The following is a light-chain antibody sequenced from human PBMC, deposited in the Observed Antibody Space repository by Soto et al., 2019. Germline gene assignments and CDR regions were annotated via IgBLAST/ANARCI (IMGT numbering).Light chain of an antibody. V-gene: IGKV1-5*01. J-gene: IGKJ2*01. Sequence: VQMTQSPSTLSASVGDRVTITCRASQSISSWLAWYKQKPGRAPNLLIYDASTLQSGVSSRFSGSGPVTEFTLTINRLQPDDFATYYCQQYKSYPQFTFGQGTKLEIK. CDR1: QSISSW. CDR3: QQYKSYPQFT. CDR2: DAS.